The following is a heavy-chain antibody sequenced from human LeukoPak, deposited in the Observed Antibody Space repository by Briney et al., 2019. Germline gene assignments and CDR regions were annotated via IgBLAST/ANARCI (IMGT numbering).Heavy chain of an antibody. V-gene: IGHV4-39*01. CDR3: QSRYLEWLLDY. D-gene: IGHD3-3*01. CDR2: ISYSGST. CDR1: GDSTSSSSYN. Sequence: SETLSLTCTVSGDSTSSSSYNWGWIRQPPGKGLEWIGTISYSGSTYYNPSLKSRVTISLDTSKNQCSLRLNSVTAADTAMYYCQSRYLEWLLDYWGQGTLVTVSS. J-gene: IGHJ4*02.